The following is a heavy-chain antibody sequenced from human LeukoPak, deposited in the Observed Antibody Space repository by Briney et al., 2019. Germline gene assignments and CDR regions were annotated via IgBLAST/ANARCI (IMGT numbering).Heavy chain of an antibody. CDR3: AKLAYSWYLGYFDY. Sequence: GESLRLSCAASGFTFRGYGMSWVRQAPGKGLEWVSVISGSDGSTYYADSVKGRFTISRDNSRNSLYLQMNSLRADDTAVYYCAKLAYSWYLGYFDYWGQGTLVTVSS. D-gene: IGHD6-13*01. CDR2: ISGSDGST. CDR1: GFTFRGYG. V-gene: IGHV3-23*01. J-gene: IGHJ4*02.